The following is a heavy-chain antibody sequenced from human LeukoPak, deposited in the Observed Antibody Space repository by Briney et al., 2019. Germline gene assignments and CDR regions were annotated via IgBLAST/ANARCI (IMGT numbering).Heavy chain of an antibody. J-gene: IGHJ4*02. V-gene: IGHV1-46*01. CDR2: INPSGGST. Sequence: GASVKVSCKASGYTFTSYYMHWVRQAPGQGLEWMGIINPSGGSTSYAQRFQGRVTMTRDTSTSTVYMELSSLRSEDTAVYYCARAEEMATITDYWGQGTLVTVSS. D-gene: IGHD5-24*01. CDR3: ARAEEMATITDY. CDR1: GYTFTSYY.